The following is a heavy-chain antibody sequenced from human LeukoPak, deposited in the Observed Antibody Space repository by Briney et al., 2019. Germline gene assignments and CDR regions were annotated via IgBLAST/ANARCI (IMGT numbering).Heavy chain of an antibody. J-gene: IGHJ4*02. D-gene: IGHD6-19*01. CDR1: GFAFSSCW. CDR2: IKQDGSEK. CDR3: ATRSGWYLRSFDY. V-gene: IGHV3-7*01. Sequence: GGSLRLSCAASGFAFSSCWMSWVRQAPGKRLECVASIKQDGSEKYYVDSVKGRFTISRDNAKNSLYLQMNSLRAEDTAVYYCATRSGWYLRSFDYWGQGTLVTVSS.